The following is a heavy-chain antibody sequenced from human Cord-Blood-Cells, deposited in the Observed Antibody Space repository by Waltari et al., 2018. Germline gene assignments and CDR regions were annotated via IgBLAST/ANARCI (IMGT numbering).Heavy chain of an antibody. J-gene: IGHJ5*02. V-gene: IGHV4-31*03. CDR1: GGSISSGGYY. CDR3: AREDTYYDILTGYQYNWFDP. CDR2: NYYSGST. Sequence: QVQLQESGPGLVKPSQTLSLTCTVSGGSISSGGYYWSWIRQHPGKGLEWIGYNYYSGSTYSNPSLKSRVTISVDTSKNQFSLKLSSVTAADTAVYYCAREDTYYDILTGYQYNWFDPWGQGTLVTVSS. D-gene: IGHD3-9*01.